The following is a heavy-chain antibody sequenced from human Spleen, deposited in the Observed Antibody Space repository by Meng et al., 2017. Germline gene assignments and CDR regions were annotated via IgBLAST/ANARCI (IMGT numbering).Heavy chain of an antibody. D-gene: IGHD6-19*01. CDR2: ISWNSGSI. Sequence: SLKISCAASGFTFDDYAMHWVRQAPGKGLEWVSGISWNSGSIGYADSVKGRFTISRDNAKNSLYLQMNSLRAEDTAVYYCARDLSSGWLGDYWGQGTLVTVSS. J-gene: IGHJ4*02. CDR1: GFTFDDYA. V-gene: IGHV3-9*01. CDR3: ARDLSSGWLGDY.